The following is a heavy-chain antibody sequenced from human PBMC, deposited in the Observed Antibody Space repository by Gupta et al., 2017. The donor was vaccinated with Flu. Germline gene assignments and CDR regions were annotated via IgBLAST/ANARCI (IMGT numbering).Heavy chain of an antibody. CDR1: GYTFTDYY. CDR3: AREKFCSTASCYRWFDP. D-gene: IGHD2-2*02. J-gene: IGHJ5*02. V-gene: IGHV1-2*06. CDR2: INPHSDSR. Sequence: QVQLGQSGAEVKKPGASANVSCKAPGYTFTDYYIHWVRQAPGQELEWVGRINPHSDSRNYEQKFQGRVTMTTDTSISTAYMELTGLRSDDTAVYYCAREKFCSTASCYRWFDPWGQGTLVTVFS.